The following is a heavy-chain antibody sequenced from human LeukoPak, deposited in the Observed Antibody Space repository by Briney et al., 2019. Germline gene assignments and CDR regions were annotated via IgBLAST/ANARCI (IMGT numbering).Heavy chain of an antibody. CDR2: ISGSGGNT. CDR1: GFTFSSYA. D-gene: IGHD3-22*01. CDR3: AKGMSATSGYLELDY. J-gene: IGHJ4*02. Sequence: AGGSLRLSCAASGFTFSSYAMSWVRQAPGKGLEWVSAISGSGGNTYSADSVKGRCTISRDSSKNTLYLQMNSLRAEDTAVYYCAKGMSATSGYLELDYWGQGTLVTVSS. V-gene: IGHV3-23*01.